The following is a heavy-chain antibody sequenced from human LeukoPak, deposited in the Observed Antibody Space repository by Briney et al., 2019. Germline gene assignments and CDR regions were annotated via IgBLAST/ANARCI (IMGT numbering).Heavy chain of an antibody. Sequence: SETLSLTCAVYGGSFSGYYWSWIRQPPGKWLEWIGEINHSGSTNYNPSLKSRVTISVDTSKNQFSLKLSSVTAADTAVYYCARGRGPAASYYYYGMDVWGQGTTVTVSS. CDR3: ARGRGPAASYYYYGMDV. CDR1: GGSFSGYY. D-gene: IGHD2-2*01. CDR2: INHSGST. V-gene: IGHV4-34*01. J-gene: IGHJ6*02.